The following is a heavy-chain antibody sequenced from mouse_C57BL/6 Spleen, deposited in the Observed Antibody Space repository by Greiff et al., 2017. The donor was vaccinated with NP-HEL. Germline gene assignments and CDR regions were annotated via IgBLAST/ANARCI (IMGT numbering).Heavy chain of an antibody. V-gene: IGHV1-22*01. J-gene: IGHJ2*01. CDR3: GREGITTVVAPDY. Sequence: VQLQQSGPELVKPGASVKMSCKASGYTFTDYNMHWVKQSPGKSLEWIGYINPNNGGTSYNQKFKGKATLTVNKSSSTAYMELRSLTSEDSAVYYCGREGITTVVAPDYWGQGTTLTVSS. CDR1: GYTFTDYN. CDR2: INPNNGGT. D-gene: IGHD1-1*01.